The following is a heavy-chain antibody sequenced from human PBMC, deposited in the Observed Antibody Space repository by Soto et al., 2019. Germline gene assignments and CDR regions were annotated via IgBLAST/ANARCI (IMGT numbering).Heavy chain of an antibody. V-gene: IGHV4-59*08. Sequence: PPETLSLTCTVSDDSSSNYKWSWIRQPPGRRLEWIGYIDSNGGTSYNPSLQSRVTISIDTSTKQFFLKLSSVTAADTAVYYCVRQGFGRLHGLVDVWGQGTTVTVSS. J-gene: IGHJ6*02. D-gene: IGHD3-10*01. CDR2: IDSNGGT. CDR3: VRQGFGRLHGLVDV. CDR1: DDSSSNYK.